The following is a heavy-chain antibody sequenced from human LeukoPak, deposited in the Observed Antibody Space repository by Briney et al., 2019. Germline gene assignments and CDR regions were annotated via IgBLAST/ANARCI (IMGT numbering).Heavy chain of an antibody. CDR3: ATSGGY. D-gene: IGHD3-10*01. CDR1: GFTLNTHW. CDR2: IKQDGRDT. Sequence: GGSLRLSCAASGFTLNTHWMSWVRQAPGKGLEWVANIKQDGRDTYYVDSVKGRFTISRDNAKNSLNLQMNSLRAEDTAMYYCATSGGYWGQGTLVTVSS. J-gene: IGHJ4*02. V-gene: IGHV3-7*03.